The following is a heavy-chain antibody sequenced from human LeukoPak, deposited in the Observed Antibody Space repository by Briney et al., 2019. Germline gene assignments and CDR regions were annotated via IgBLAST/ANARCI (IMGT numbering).Heavy chain of an antibody. CDR1: GFTFSSYA. V-gene: IGHV3-64*04. Sequence: QTGGSLRLSCSASGFTFSSYAMHWVRQAPGKGLEYVSAISSNGGSTYYADSVKGRFTISRDNAKNSLYLQMNSLRAEDTAVYYCARDNEGDFDYWGQGTLVTVSS. D-gene: IGHD2-8*01. CDR2: ISSNGGST. CDR3: ARDNEGDFDY. J-gene: IGHJ4*02.